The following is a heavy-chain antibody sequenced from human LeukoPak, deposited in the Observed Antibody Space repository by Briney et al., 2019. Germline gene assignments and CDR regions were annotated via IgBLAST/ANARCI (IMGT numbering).Heavy chain of an antibody. J-gene: IGHJ4*02. V-gene: IGHV1-69*06. CDR1: GGTFSSYA. CDR3: ARKLPRRGFDY. Sequence: SVKDSCKASGGTFSSYAISWVRQAPGQGLEWMGGIIPIFGTANYAQKFQGRVTITADKSTSTAYMELSSLRSEDTAVYYCARKLPRRGFDYWGQGTLVTVSS. CDR2: IIPIFGTA. D-gene: IGHD5-24*01.